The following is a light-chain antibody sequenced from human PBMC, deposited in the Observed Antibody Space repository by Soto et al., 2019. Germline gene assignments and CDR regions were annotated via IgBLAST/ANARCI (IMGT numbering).Light chain of an antibody. CDR1: QTISSW. CDR3: QYYNDYCWT. Sequence: DIQLTQSPSTLSASVGDRVTITCRASQTISSWLAWYQQKPGKAPNLLIYETSNLESGVPSRFSGSGSGTECTLTLNSLQPDDFANDYFQYYNDYCWTFGQGTKVQIK. J-gene: IGKJ1*01. CDR2: ETS. V-gene: IGKV1-5*03.